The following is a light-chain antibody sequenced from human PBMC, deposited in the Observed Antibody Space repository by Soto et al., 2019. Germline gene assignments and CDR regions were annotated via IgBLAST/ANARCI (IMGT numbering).Light chain of an antibody. CDR1: QGIGTY. V-gene: IGKV1-9*01. Sequence: IQLTQSPSSLSASLGYRVTISCRASQGIGTYLAWYQQKPGKAPKLLIYAAFTLHSGVPARFSGSRSGTDFTLTISSLQPEDFATYYCQQVNSYPQTFGQGTRLEIK. J-gene: IGKJ5*01. CDR2: AAF. CDR3: QQVNSYPQT.